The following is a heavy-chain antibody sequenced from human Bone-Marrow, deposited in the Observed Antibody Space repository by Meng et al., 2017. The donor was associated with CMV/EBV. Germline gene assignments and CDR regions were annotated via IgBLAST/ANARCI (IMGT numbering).Heavy chain of an antibody. CDR3: ARRAGEVGATFYYYYGMDV. D-gene: IGHD1-26*01. CDR2: ISTSSSYI. V-gene: IGHV3-21*06. Sequence: GESLKISCAASRFIFSSYTMNWVRQAPGKGLEWISSISTSSSYIFYADSVKGRFTISRDNAKNSLYLQMNSLRAEDTAVYYRARRAGEVGATFYYYYGMDVWGQGTTVTVSS. J-gene: IGHJ6*02. CDR1: RFIFSSYT.